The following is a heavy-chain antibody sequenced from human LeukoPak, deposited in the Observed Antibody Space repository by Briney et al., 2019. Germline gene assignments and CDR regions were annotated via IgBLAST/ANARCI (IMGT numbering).Heavy chain of an antibody. CDR1: GYSISSGYY. D-gene: IGHD2-2*01. J-gene: IGHJ5*02. V-gene: IGHV4-38-2*02. CDR3: ARGDIVVVPAARGSWSWFDP. CDR2: IYHSGST. Sequence: SETLSLTCTVPGYSISSGYYWGWIRQPPGKGLEWIGSIYHSGSTYYNPSLKSRVTISVDTSKNQFSLKLSSVTAADTAVYYCARGDIVVVPAARGSWSWFDPWGQGTLVTVSS.